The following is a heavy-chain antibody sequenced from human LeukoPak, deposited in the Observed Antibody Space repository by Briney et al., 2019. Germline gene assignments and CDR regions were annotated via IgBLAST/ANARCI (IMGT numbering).Heavy chain of an antibody. Sequence: PGGSLRLSCAASGFSFSTYAMNWARQAPGKGLEWVSAISDRGDTTYYAHSVKGRFTISRDNSRNALYLQMNSLRVEDTAVYYCAKARGGSCFDCWGQGGLVTVSS. J-gene: IGHJ4*02. CDR3: AKARGGSCFDC. CDR2: ISDRGDTT. CDR1: GFSFSTYA. D-gene: IGHD2-15*01. V-gene: IGHV3-23*01.